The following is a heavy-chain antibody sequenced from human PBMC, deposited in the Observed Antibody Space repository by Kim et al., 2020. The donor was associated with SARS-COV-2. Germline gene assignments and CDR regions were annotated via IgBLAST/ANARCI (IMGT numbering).Heavy chain of an antibody. D-gene: IGHD3-16*01. CDR2: GGST. J-gene: IGHJ5*02. Sequence: GGSTDDASSVKGRLTLARDNSQNTLYLQMNRLRAEDTDVYYCAKWGTGSWGQGTLGTVSS. CDR3: AKWGTGS. V-gene: IGHV3-23*01.